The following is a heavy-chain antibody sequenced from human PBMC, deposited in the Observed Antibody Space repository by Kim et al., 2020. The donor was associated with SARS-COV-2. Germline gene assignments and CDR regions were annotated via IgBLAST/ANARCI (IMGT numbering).Heavy chain of an antibody. CDR1: GFTFSSYA. CDR2: ISYDGSNK. V-gene: IGHV3-30-3*01. CDR3: ARVPRLPDY. Sequence: GGSLRLSCAASGFTFSSYAMHWVRQAPGKGLEWVAVISYDGSNKYYADSVKGRFTISRDNSKNTLYLQMNSLRAEDTAVYYCARVPRLPDYWGQGTLVT. D-gene: IGHD2-15*01. J-gene: IGHJ4*02.